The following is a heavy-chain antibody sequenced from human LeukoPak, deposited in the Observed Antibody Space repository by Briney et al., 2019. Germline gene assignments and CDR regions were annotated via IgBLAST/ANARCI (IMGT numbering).Heavy chain of an antibody. Sequence: YSGGSTYYADSVKGRFTLSRDNSKNTLYLQMNSLRAEDTAVYYCARNSGSYPYFDYWGQGTLVTVSS. J-gene: IGHJ4*02. CDR3: ARNSGSYPYFDY. CDR2: YSGGST. V-gene: IGHV3-53*01. D-gene: IGHD1-26*01.